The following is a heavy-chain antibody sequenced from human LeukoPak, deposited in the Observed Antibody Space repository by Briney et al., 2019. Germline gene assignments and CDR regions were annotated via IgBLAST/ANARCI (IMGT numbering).Heavy chain of an antibody. Sequence: GGSLRLSCAASGFTFSSYSMNWVRQAPGKGLEWVSSISSSSSYIYYADSVKGRFTISRDNSKNTLYLQMNSLRAEDTAVYYCARDRLPYCTNGVCYSPITDYWGQGTLVTVSS. CDR2: ISSSSSYI. CDR1: GFTFSSYS. J-gene: IGHJ4*02. CDR3: ARDRLPYCTNGVCYSPITDY. V-gene: IGHV3-21*01. D-gene: IGHD2-8*01.